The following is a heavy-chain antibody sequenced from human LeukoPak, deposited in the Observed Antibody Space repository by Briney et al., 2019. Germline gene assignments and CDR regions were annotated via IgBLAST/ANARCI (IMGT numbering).Heavy chain of an antibody. J-gene: IGHJ4*01. V-gene: IGHV3-23*01. D-gene: IGHD6-19*01. Sequence: HSGGSLRLSCAASGFTFSNSDMSWVRQAPGKGLEWVSTLSGSGITTYYADSVKGRFTISRDNSKNTLYLQMNSLRAEDTAVCYCAKGIYSSGWSYFDYWGHGTLVTVSS. CDR2: LSGSGITT. CDR3: AKGIYSSGWSYFDY. CDR1: GFTFSNSD.